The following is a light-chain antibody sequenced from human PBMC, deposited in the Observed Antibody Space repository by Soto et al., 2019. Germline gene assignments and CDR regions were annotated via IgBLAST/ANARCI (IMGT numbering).Light chain of an antibody. J-gene: IGKJ5*01. Sequence: EIVMTQSPATLSVSPGERITLSCRASQSITTSLAWYQQKPGQAPRLLIYGASNRATGIPARFSGSGSGTDFSLTISSLEPEDFAVYYCQQRSNWPITFGLGTRLEIK. CDR1: QSITTS. CDR3: QQRSNWPIT. V-gene: IGKV3-11*01. CDR2: GAS.